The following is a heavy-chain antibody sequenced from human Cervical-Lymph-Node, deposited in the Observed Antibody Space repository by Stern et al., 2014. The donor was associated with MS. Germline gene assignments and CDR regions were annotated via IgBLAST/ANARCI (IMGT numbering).Heavy chain of an antibody. D-gene: IGHD2-15*01. CDR3: ARGRNGFGYDS. J-gene: IGHJ4*02. Sequence: QLQLQESGPGLVKPSQTLSLTCTVSGGPISSGTYYWSWIRQPAGKGLEWIGRIYTSGSTDYTSFLKSRVTISVDMPKTHLSLRRTHVTAADTAVYYCARGRNGFGYDSWGQGTLATVSP. CDR1: GGPISSGTYY. CDR2: IYTSGST. V-gene: IGHV4-61*02.